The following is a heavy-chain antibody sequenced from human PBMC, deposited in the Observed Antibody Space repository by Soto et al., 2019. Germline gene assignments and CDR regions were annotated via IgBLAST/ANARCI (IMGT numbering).Heavy chain of an antibody. Sequence: EVQLVESGGGLVQPGGSLRLSCAASGFTFSSYSMNWVRQAPGKGLEWVSYISSSSSTIYYADFVKGRFTISRDNAKNSLYLQMNSLRDEDTAVYYCARDGYDSSGYYSPPFDYWGQGTLVTVSS. CDR2: ISSSSSTI. CDR1: GFTFSSYS. J-gene: IGHJ4*02. V-gene: IGHV3-48*02. D-gene: IGHD3-22*01. CDR3: ARDGYDSSGYYSPPFDY.